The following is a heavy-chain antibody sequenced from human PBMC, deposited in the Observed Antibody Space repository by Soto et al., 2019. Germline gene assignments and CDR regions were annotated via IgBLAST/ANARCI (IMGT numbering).Heavy chain of an antibody. CDR2: IYHSGST. D-gene: IGHD6-19*01. CDR3: ARGSVAFGNYYYGMDV. Sequence: PSETLSLTSAVSGGSISSSNWWSWVRQPPGKGLEWIGEIYHSGSTNYNPSLKSRVTISVDKSKNQFSLKLSSVTAADTAVYYCARGSVAFGNYYYGMDVWGQGTTVTVSS. CDR1: GGSISSSNW. J-gene: IGHJ6*02. V-gene: IGHV4-4*02.